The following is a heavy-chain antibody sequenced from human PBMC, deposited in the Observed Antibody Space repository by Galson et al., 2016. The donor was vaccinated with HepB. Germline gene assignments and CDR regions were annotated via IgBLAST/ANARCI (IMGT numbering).Heavy chain of an antibody. CDR1: GGSISTDYC. D-gene: IGHD6-25*01. V-gene: IGHV4-4*02. CDR3: TRGTLGTAATIAFDY. J-gene: IGHJ4*02. Sequence: SETLSLTCAVSGGSISTDYCWSWVRQSPGRGLEWIGEIYQTGTANYDPSFTRRTTISLDKSKNQVSLRLDSVTAADTAVYYCTRGTLGTAATIAFDYWGQGTLVSVSS. CDR2: IYQTGTA.